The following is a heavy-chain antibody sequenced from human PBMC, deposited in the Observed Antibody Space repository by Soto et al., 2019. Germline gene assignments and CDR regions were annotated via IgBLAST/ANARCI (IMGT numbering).Heavy chain of an antibody. Sequence: SETLSLTCTVSGVSISSGNYFWSWIRQPPGKGLEWIGYIYYSVSSYYNPSLTSRVFMSVDTCENQFSLKLSSVTAADTAVYYCVREFPFGGYDYYFDSWGQGTLVTV. CDR2: IYYSVSS. D-gene: IGHD5-12*01. J-gene: IGHJ4*02. CDR3: VREFPFGGYDYYFDS. V-gene: IGHV4-30-4*01. CDR1: GVSISSGNYF.